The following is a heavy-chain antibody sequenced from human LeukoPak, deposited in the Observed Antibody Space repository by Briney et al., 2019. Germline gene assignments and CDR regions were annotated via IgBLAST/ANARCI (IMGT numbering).Heavy chain of an antibody. J-gene: IGHJ4*02. V-gene: IGHV3-74*01. CDR1: GFTFTNYW. Sequence: GGSLRLSCAASGFTFTNYWMHWVRQAPGKGLVWVSRIDIDGTGTSYADSVKGRFTISRDNAKNTVSLQMNSLKAEDTAVYYCGAVFDHWGPGILVTVSS. CDR3: GAVFDH. CDR2: IDIDGTGT.